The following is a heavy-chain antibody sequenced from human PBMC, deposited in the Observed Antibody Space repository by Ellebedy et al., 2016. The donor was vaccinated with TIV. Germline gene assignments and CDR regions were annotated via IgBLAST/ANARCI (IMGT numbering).Heavy chain of an antibody. J-gene: IGHJ6*02. V-gene: IGHV1-2*04. D-gene: IGHD2-2*02. CDR1: GGTFSSYA. CDR3: ARAGVVPAAISEGGNWNSRGGYYYYGMDV. CDR2: INPNSGGT. Sequence: ASVKVSXXASGGTFSSYAISWVRQAPGQGLEWMGWINPNSGGTNYAQKFQGWVTMTRDTSISTAYMELSRLRSDDTAVYYCARAGVVPAAISEGGNWNSRGGYYYYGMDVWGQGTTVTVSS.